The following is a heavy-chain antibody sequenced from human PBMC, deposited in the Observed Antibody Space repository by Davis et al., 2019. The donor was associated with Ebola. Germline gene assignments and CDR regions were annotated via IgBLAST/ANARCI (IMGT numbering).Heavy chain of an antibody. CDR2: ISGSGGST. J-gene: IGHJ4*02. V-gene: IGHV3-23*01. Sequence: PGGPLRPSCAASGFTFSSNAMSWVRQAPGKGLEWVSAISGSGGSTYYADSVKGRFTISRDNSKNTLYLQMNSLRSEDTAVYYCAREVAVAGYFDCWGQGTLVTVSS. CDR3: AREVAVAGYFDC. CDR1: GFTFSSNA. D-gene: IGHD6-19*01.